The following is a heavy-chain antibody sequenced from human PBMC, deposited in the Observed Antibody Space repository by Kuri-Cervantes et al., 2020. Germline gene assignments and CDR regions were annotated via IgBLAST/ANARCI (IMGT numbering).Heavy chain of an antibody. Sequence: SETLSLTCTVSGGSISSSSYYWGWIRQPPGKGLEWIGSIYYSGSTYYSPSLKSRVTISVDTSKNQFSLKLSSVTAADTAVYYCARLIPNYDFWSGYYWGAYYFDYWGQGTLVTVSS. V-gene: IGHV4-39*01. CDR3: ARLIPNYDFWSGYYWGAYYFDY. CDR1: GGSISSSSYY. CDR2: IYYSGST. D-gene: IGHD3-3*01. J-gene: IGHJ4*02.